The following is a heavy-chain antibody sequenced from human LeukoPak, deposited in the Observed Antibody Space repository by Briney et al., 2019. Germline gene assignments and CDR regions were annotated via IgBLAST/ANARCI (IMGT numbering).Heavy chain of an antibody. CDR2: ISYDGSNK. CDR3: AKFDYGGNPFSDY. CDR1: GFTFSSYG. J-gene: IGHJ4*02. D-gene: IGHD4-23*01. V-gene: IGHV3-30*18. Sequence: PGRSLRLSCAASGFTFSSYGMHWVRQAPGKGLEWVAVISYDGSNKYYADSVKGRFTISRDNSKNTLYLQMNSLRAEDTAVYYCAKFDYGGNPFSDYWGQGTLVTVSS.